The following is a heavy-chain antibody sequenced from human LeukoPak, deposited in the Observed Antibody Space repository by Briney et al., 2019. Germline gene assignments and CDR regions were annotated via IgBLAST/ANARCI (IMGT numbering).Heavy chain of an antibody. J-gene: IGHJ6*02. Sequence: GRSLRLSCAASGFTFSSYGMHWVRQAPGKGLEWVAVISYDGSNKYYADSVKGRFTISRDNSKNTLYLQMNSLRAEDTAVYYCAKEGYLDVWGQGTTVTVSS. CDR1: GFTFSSYG. D-gene: IGHD6-13*01. CDR2: ISYDGSNK. CDR3: AKEGYLDV. V-gene: IGHV3-30*18.